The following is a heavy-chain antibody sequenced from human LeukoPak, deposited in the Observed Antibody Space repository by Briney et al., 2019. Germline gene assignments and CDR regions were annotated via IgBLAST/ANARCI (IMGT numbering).Heavy chain of an antibody. CDR3: ARDQDGDYSPDAFDI. J-gene: IGHJ3*02. Sequence: PGGSLRLSCAASGFTFDDYGMSWVRQAPGKGMEWVSRINSDGSSTSYADSVKGRFTISRDNAKNTLYLQMNSLRAEDTAVYYCARDQDGDYSPDAFDIWGQGTMVTVSS. CDR2: INSDGSST. D-gene: IGHD4-17*01. V-gene: IGHV3-74*01. CDR1: GFTFDDYG.